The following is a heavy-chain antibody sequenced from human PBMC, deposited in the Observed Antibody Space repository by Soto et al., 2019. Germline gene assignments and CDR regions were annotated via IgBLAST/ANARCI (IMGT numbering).Heavy chain of an antibody. V-gene: IGHV3-23*01. J-gene: IGHJ5*02. D-gene: IGHD1-26*01. CDR2: ISGSGGST. Sequence: GGSLRLSCAASGFTFSSYAMSWVRQAPGKGLEWVSAISGSGGSTYYADSVKGRFTISRDNSKNTLYLQMNSLRAEDTAVYYCAKGPKVWGLPAVYNWFDPWGKGTLVTVSS. CDR1: GFTFSSYA. CDR3: AKGPKVWGLPAVYNWFDP.